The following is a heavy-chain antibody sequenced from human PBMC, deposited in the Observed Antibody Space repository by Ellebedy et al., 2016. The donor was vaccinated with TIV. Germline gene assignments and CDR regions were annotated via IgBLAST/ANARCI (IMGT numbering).Heavy chain of an antibody. CDR2: IIPIFGTA. CDR1: GGTLSSYA. D-gene: IGHD6-19*01. Sequence: AASVKVSCKASGGTLSSYAISWVRQAPGQGLEWMGGIIPIFGTANYAQKFQGRVTITADESTSTAYMELSSLRSEDTAVYYCASQENSSGWFPFDYWGQGTLVTVSS. J-gene: IGHJ4*02. CDR3: ASQENSSGWFPFDY. V-gene: IGHV1-69*13.